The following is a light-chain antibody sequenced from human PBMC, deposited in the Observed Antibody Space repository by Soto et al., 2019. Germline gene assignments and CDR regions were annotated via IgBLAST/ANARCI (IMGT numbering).Light chain of an antibody. CDR3: QSYDSSLIVSKV. CDR2: ANS. Sequence: QSALTQPPSVSGAPGQRVTMSCSGSSSNIGAGYDVQWYRQFPGTAPKLIIYANSDRPSGVPDRFSGSKSGTSASLAITGLQAEDEADYYCQSYDSSLIVSKVFGTGTKVTVL. J-gene: IGLJ1*01. CDR1: SSNIGAGYD. V-gene: IGLV1-40*01.